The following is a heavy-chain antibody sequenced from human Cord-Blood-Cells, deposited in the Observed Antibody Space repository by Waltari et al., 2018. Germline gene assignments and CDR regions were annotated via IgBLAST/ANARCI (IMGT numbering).Heavy chain of an antibody. J-gene: IGHJ4*02. D-gene: IGHD1-26*01. V-gene: IGHV3-23*01. CDR1: GFTFSSYA. CDR3: AKGRSGSYYFDY. CDR2: ISGSGGSK. Sequence: EVQLLESGGGLVQPGGSLRLSCADSGFTFSSYAMSWVRQAPGKGLEWGSAISGSGGSKYYADSVKGRFTIARDNSKNTLYLQMNSLRAEDTAVYYCAKGRSGSYYFDYWGQGTLVTVSS.